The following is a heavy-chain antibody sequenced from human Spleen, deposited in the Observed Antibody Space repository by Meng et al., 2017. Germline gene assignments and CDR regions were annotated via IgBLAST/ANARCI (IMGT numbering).Heavy chain of an antibody. CDR3: ARGPRVEPGGYYGMDV. D-gene: IGHD2-2*01. CDR2: IFHRGST. V-gene: IGHV4-4*02. Sequence: QGPLRGSGPGLVEPSATLSLTCACSGGSISSSNWWSWVRQPPGKGLEWIGEIFHRGSTNYNPSLKRRVTISVDKSKNQVSLKLNSVTAADTAVYYCARGPRVEPGGYYGMDVWGQGTTVTVSS. J-gene: IGHJ6*02. CDR1: GGSISSSNW.